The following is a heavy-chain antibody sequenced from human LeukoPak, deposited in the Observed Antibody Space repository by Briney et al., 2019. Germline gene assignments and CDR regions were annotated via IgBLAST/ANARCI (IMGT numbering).Heavy chain of an antibody. CDR1: GGSFSSGSYY. Sequence: SETLSLTCTVSGGSFSSGSYYWGWLRQPPGRGREWIGYIYYSGSTNENPSLQIRVTISVATSTTQFSLNLSSVTATDTAVYYCASSIIPGDSFDFWGQGTMVTVSS. D-gene: IGHD5-24*01. CDR2: IYYSGST. CDR3: ASSIIPGDSFDF. V-gene: IGHV4-61*01. J-gene: IGHJ3*01.